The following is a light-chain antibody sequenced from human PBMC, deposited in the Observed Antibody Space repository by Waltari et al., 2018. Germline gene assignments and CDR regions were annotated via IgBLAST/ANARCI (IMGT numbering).Light chain of an antibody. CDR3: QTWGTGIWV. J-gene: IGLJ3*02. Sequence: QLVLTQSPSASASLGASVKITCTLSSGHSSNVVAWHQQQPEKGPRYLMKVNSDGSHSKGDGIPDRCSGSSAGAERYLTISSLQSDDEADYYCQTWGTGIWVFGGGTRLTVL. CDR2: VNSDGSH. CDR1: SGHSSNV. V-gene: IGLV4-69*01.